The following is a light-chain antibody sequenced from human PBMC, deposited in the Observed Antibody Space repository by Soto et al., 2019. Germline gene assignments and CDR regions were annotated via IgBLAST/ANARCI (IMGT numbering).Light chain of an antibody. V-gene: IGKV3-20*01. J-gene: IGKJ4*01. CDR2: GAS. CDR1: QSVSSNY. CDR3: QQYDSSPLT. Sequence: EIVLTQSPGTLSLSPGERATLSCRASQSVSSNYLAWYQQKSGQAPRLLIYGASSRATGIPDRFSGSGSGTACTLTISRLEPEDFAVYYCQQYDSSPLTFGGGTKVEIK.